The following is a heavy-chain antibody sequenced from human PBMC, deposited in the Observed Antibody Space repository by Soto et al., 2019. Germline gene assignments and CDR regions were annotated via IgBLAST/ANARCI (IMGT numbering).Heavy chain of an antibody. Sequence: PGGSLRLSCEGSGFTFSAYAMNWVRQAPGKGLEWVAYISSRSDTLYYADSVKGRFTISRDNAKNSVYLQVNNLRDEDTAVYYCARDWDIVILSAPIPNYNYGMDVWGQGTTVTVSS. CDR2: ISSRSDTL. CDR1: GFTFSAYA. J-gene: IGHJ6*02. CDR3: ARDWDIVILSAPIPNYNYGMDV. V-gene: IGHV3-48*02. D-gene: IGHD2-15*01.